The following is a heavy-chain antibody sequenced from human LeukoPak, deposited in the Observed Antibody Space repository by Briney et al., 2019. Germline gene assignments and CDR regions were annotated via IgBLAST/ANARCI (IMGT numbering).Heavy chain of an antibody. V-gene: IGHV3-23*01. D-gene: IGHD5-12*01. Sequence: PGGSLRLSCTASGFTFSSYAMTWVRQAPGKGLEWVSAISGSGGSTYYADSVKGRFTISRDNSKNTLYLQMNSLRAEDTAVYYCAKDENIVATTDFDYWGQGTLVTVSS. CDR1: GFTFSSYA. J-gene: IGHJ4*02. CDR2: ISGSGGST. CDR3: AKDENIVATTDFDY.